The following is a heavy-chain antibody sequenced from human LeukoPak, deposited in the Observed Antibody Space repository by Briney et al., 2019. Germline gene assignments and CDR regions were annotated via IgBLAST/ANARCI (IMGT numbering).Heavy chain of an antibody. D-gene: IGHD5-12*01. CDR2: INHSGST. V-gene: IGHV4-34*01. CDR3: ARGLPWQRQFMDV. CDR1: DGSFSAYY. J-gene: IGHJ6*03. Sequence: SETLSLTCTVYDGSFSAYYWSWIRQPPGKGLEWIGEINHSGSTNYNPSLKSRVTISIDTSKNEFSLKLSSVTAADAAVYYCARGLPWQRQFMDVWGKGTTVTISS.